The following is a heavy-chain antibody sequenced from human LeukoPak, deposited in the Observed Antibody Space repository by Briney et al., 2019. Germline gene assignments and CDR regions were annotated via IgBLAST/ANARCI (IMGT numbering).Heavy chain of an antibody. D-gene: IGHD2-2*01. Sequence: GGSLRLSCAASGFLVSSKYMSWVRQAPGKGLEWVSVIYSGGSTYYADSVKGRFTISRDYSRNTLYLQMNSLRAEDTAVYYCAKRGNSSSRSYDAYWGQGTLVTVSS. J-gene: IGHJ4*02. CDR2: IYSGGST. CDR1: GFLVSSKY. V-gene: IGHV3-53*01. CDR3: AKRGNSSSRSYDAY.